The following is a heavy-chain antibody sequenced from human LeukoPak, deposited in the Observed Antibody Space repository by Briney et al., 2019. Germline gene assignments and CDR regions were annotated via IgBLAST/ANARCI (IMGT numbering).Heavy chain of an antibody. CDR1: GYTFTSYY. D-gene: IGHD6-13*01. V-gene: IGHV1-46*01. CDR3: ARGAAAGTIDYYGMDV. Sequence: ASVKVSCKASGYTFTSYYMHWVRQAPGQGLEWMGIINPSGGSTSYAQKFQGRVTMTRDTSTSTVYMELSSQRSEDTAVYYCARGAAAGTIDYYGMDVWDQGTTVTVSS. J-gene: IGHJ6*02. CDR2: INPSGGST.